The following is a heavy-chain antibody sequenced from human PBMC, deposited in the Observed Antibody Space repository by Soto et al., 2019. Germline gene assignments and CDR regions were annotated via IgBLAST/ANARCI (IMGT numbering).Heavy chain of an antibody. J-gene: IGHJ4*02. D-gene: IGHD3-22*01. CDR1: GFTFSSYA. CDR2: ISYDGSNK. Sequence: QVQLVESGGGVVQPGRSLRLSCAASGFTFSSYAMHWVRQAPGKGLEWVAVISYDGSNKYYADSVKGRFTISRDNSKNTLYRQMNRLRPEDTAVYSCARDREAVVVTYLDYWGQGTLVTVSS. V-gene: IGHV3-30-3*01. CDR3: ARDREAVVVTYLDY.